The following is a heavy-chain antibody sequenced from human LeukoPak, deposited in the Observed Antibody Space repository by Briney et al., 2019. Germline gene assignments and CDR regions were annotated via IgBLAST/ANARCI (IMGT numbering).Heavy chain of an antibody. D-gene: IGHD6-6*01. J-gene: IGHJ5*02. CDR1: GGSISSGSYY. V-gene: IGHV4-61*02. CDR2: IYTSGST. Sequence: SETLSLTCTVSGGSISSGSYYWSWIRQPAGKGLEWTGRIYTSGSTNYNPSLKSRVTISVDTSKNQFSLKLSSVTAADTAVYYCARVGPGKEYSNWFDPWGQGTLVTVSS. CDR3: ARVGPGKEYSNWFDP.